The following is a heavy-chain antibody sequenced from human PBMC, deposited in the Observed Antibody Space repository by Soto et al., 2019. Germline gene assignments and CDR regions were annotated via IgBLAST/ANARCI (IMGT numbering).Heavy chain of an antibody. D-gene: IGHD3-16*01. J-gene: IGHJ4*02. CDR3: AGDMRRGMRVEQPDY. V-gene: IGHV1-2*02. Sequence: QVQLVQSGAEVKKPGASMKVSCKASGYSFIDYFMHWVRQAPGQGLQWVGSIHPNSGITKFSPEFLGRVTLTRDTSLNTVYLELGGLTSDDTGMYFCAGDMRRGMRVEQPDYWGQGTLLSLSS. CDR1: GYSFIDYF. CDR2: IHPNSGIT.